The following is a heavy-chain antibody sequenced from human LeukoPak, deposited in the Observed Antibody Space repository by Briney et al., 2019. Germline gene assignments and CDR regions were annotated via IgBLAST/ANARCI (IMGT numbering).Heavy chain of an antibody. V-gene: IGHV4-59*01. CDR2: IHYGGST. D-gene: IGHD5-12*01. CDR3: ARDLGRGYSGEFDF. CDR1: GGSMNNYY. J-gene: IGHJ4*02. Sequence: SETLSLTCTVSGGSMNNYYWSWIRQAPGKGLEWIGTIHYGGSTSYNISLKSRVTISLDTSKSQFSLRLTSVTAADTAVYYCARDLGRGYSGEFDFWGQGTLVTVSS.